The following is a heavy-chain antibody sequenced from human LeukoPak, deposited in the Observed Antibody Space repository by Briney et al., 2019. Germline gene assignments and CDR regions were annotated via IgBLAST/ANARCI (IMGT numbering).Heavy chain of an antibody. CDR3: ARDRQGYCSGGSCSDNYFDY. V-gene: IGHV1-3*01. D-gene: IGHD2-15*01. J-gene: IGHJ4*02. CDR2: INAGNGNT. Sequence: ASVKVSCKASGYTFTSYAMHWVRQAPGQRLEWMGWINAGNGNTKYSQKFQGRVTITRDTSASTAYMELSSLGSEDTAVYYCARDRQGYCSGGSCSDNYFDYWGQGTLVTVSS. CDR1: GYTFTSYA.